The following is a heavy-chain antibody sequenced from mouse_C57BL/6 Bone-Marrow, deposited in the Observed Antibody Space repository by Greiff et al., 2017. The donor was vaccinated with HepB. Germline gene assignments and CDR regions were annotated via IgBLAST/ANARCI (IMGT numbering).Heavy chain of an antibody. CDR2: IDPSDSYT. CDR1: GYTFTSYG. Sequence: QVQLQQSGAELARPGASVKLSCKASGYTFTSYGISWVKQRPGQGLEWIGEIDPSDSYTNYNQKFKGKSTLTVDKSSSTAYMQLSSLTSEDSAVYYCARKEGGAWFAYWGQGTLVTVSA. V-gene: IGHV1-69*01. CDR3: ARKEGGAWFAY. J-gene: IGHJ3*01.